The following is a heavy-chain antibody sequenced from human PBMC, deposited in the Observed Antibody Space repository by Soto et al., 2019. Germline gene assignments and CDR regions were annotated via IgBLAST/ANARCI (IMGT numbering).Heavy chain of an antibody. CDR1: GGSFSGYY. J-gene: IGHJ5*02. CDR3: AREETISNWFDP. V-gene: IGHV4-34*01. CDR2: INHSGST. Sequence: SETLSLTCAVYGGSFSGYYWSWIRQPPGKGLEWIGEINHSGSTNYNPSLKSRVTISVDTSKNQFSLKLSSVTAADTAVYYCAREETISNWFDPWGQGTLVTVSS. D-gene: IGHD1-1*01.